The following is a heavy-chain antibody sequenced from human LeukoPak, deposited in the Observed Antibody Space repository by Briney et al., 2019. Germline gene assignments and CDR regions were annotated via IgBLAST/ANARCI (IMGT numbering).Heavy chain of an antibody. CDR1: GGTFSSYA. V-gene: IGHV1-69*13. CDR2: IIPIFGTA. CDR3: ARTPISTGDYYYYYYMDV. J-gene: IGHJ6*03. Sequence: ASVKVSCKASGGTFSSYAISWVRQAPGQGLEWMGGIIPIFGTANYAQKFQGRVTITADESTSTAYMELSSLRSEDTAVYYCARTPISTGDYYYYYYMDVWGKGTTVTVSS. D-gene: IGHD1-14*01.